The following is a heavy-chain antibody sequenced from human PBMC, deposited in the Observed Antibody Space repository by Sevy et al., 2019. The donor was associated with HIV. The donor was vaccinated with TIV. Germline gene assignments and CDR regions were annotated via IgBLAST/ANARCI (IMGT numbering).Heavy chain of an antibody. CDR3: ARAPPVRSGDDSLNWFAP. CDR2: IHYTGST. CDR1: GGSISAYH. V-gene: IGHV4-59*01. Sequence: SETLSLTCTVSGGSISAYHWSWIRQHPGKGLEWIGYIHYTGSTKYNPSLESRVTISVDSSKNQFSLKLSSVTAADTAVYYCARAPPVRSGDDSLNWFAPWGQGTLVTVSS. J-gene: IGHJ5*02. D-gene: IGHD5-12*01.